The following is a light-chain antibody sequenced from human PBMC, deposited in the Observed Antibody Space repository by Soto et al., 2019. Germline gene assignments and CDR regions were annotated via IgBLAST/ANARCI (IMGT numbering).Light chain of an antibody. CDR2: NAS. CDR1: QSVTNF. CDR3: QQRYRWPET. Sequence: EIVLTQSPGTLSLSPGERATLSCRASQSVTNFLAWYQQKPGQSPSLLIYNASHRATGIPARFSGSGSGTDFTLTISSLEPEDFAVYYCQQRYRWPETFGQGTKVEL. J-gene: IGKJ1*01. V-gene: IGKV3-11*01.